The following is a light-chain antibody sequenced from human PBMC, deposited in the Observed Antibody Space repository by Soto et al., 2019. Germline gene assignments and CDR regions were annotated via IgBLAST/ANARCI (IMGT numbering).Light chain of an antibody. V-gene: IGLV1-51*01. CDR2: DNN. CDR3: GTCDSSLSAVV. CDR1: SSNIGNNY. J-gene: IGLJ2*01. Sequence: QSVLTQPPSVSAAPGQKVPISCSGSSSNIGNNYVSWYQQLPVTAPKLLIYDNNKRPSGIPDRFSGSKSGTSATLGITGLQTVDEADYYCGTCDSSLSAVVFGGGTKVTVL.